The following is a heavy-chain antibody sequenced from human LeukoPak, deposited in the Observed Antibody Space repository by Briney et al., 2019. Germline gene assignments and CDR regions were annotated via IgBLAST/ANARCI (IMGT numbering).Heavy chain of an antibody. CDR2: IYTSGST. Sequence: SETLSLTCTVSGGSISSYYWSWIRQPAGKGLEWIGRIYTSGSTNYSPSLKSRVTMSVDTSKNQFSLKLSSVTAADTAVYYCARESAYYYDSSGYYNFDYWGQGTLVTVSS. CDR3: ARESAYYYDSSGYYNFDY. V-gene: IGHV4-4*07. D-gene: IGHD3-22*01. J-gene: IGHJ4*02. CDR1: GGSISSYY.